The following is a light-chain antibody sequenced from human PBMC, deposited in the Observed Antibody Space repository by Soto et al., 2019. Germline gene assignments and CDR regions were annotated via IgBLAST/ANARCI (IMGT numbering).Light chain of an antibody. CDR3: QQSYSTPLT. V-gene: IGKV1-39*01. CDR2: AAS. CDR1: QNISPY. J-gene: IGKJ4*01. Sequence: DIQMTQSPSSLSASVGDRVTITCRASQNISPYLNWYQQKPGKAPKLLIYAASSLQSGVPSRFSGSGSGTDFTLTISSLQPEDFATYYCQQSYSTPLTFGGGTKVEIK.